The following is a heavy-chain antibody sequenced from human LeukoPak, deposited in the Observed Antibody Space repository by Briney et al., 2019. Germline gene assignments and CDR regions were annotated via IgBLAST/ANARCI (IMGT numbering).Heavy chain of an antibody. J-gene: IGHJ4*02. Sequence: ASVKVSCKASGYTFTSYGISWVRQAPGQGLEWMGWISAYNGNTNYAQKLQGRVTMTTDTSTSTAYMELRSLRSDDTAVYYCARDQADYDSSGYLAYFDYWGQGTLVTVSS. V-gene: IGHV1-18*01. CDR1: GYTFTSYG. CDR3: ARDQADYDSSGYLAYFDY. D-gene: IGHD3-22*01. CDR2: ISAYNGNT.